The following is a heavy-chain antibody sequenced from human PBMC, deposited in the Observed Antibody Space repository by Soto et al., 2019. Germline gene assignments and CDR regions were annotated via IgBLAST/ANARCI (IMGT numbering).Heavy chain of an antibody. D-gene: IGHD4-17*01. V-gene: IGHV4-31*03. Sequence: QVQLQESGPGLVKPSQTLSLTCTVSGGSISIGGYYWSWIRQHPVKGLAWIGYIYYSGSTYYNPSLKSRVTISVDTSKNQFSLKLSSVTAADTSVYYCARSRISDYGEYDWVRFDPCGQGPLVTVSS. CDR3: ARSRISDYGEYDWVRFDP. CDR1: GGSISIGGYY. CDR2: IYYSGST. J-gene: IGHJ5*02.